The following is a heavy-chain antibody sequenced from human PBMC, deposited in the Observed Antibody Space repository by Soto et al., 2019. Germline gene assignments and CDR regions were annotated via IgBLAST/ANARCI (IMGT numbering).Heavy chain of an antibody. CDR2: VYYSGST. Sequence: QVQLQESGPGLVKPSETLSLTCTVSGGSISGHHWSWIRQPPGKGLEWIGYVYYSGSTNYNPSLKRRLTMSVDTSKNQFSRKLNSVTAADTAVYYCARRGPVAGKTIFDYWGQGTLVTVSS. CDR1: GGSISGHH. J-gene: IGHJ4*02. D-gene: IGHD6-13*01. V-gene: IGHV4-59*08. CDR3: ARRGPVAGKTIFDY.